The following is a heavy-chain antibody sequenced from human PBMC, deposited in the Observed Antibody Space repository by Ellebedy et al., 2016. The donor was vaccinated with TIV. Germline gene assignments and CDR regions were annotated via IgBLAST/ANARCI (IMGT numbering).Heavy chain of an antibody. V-gene: IGHV4-34*01. CDR2: INLGGLT. Sequence: SETLSLTXAVYGASLRDHYWSWVRQAPGKGLEWIGEINLGGLTNYNPSLKSRVTISVDTSKNHFSLKLSSVTAADTAMYYCAMRNPLGWYFALWGRGTVVTVSS. D-gene: IGHD1-14*01. CDR1: GASLRDHY. J-gene: IGHJ2*01. CDR3: AMRNPLGWYFAL.